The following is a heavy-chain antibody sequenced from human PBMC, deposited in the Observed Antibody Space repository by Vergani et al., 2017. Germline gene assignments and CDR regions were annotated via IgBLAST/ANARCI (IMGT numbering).Heavy chain of an antibody. CDR3: ARRGSYYPFDY. V-gene: IGHV4-38-2*01. J-gene: IGHJ4*02. CDR2: IYHSGST. Sequence: QVQLQESGPGLVKPSETLSLTCAVSGYSISSGYYWGWIRPPPGKGLEWIGSIYHSGSTYYNPSLKSRVTISVDTSKNQFSLKLSSVTAADTAVYYCARRGSYYPFDYWGQGTLVTVSS. D-gene: IGHD1-26*01. CDR1: GYSISSGYY.